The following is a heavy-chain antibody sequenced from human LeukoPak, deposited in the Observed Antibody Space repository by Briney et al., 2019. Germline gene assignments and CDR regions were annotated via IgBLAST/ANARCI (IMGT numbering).Heavy chain of an antibody. CDR2: ISGSGGST. Sequence: GGSLRLSCAASGFTFSSYAMSWVRQAPGKGLQWVSAISGSGGSTYYAASVKGRFTISRDNSKNTLFLQMNSLRAEDTAVYYCAEGTNYGGNWPFDYWGQGTLVTVSS. CDR3: AEGTNYGGNWPFDY. V-gene: IGHV3-23*01. J-gene: IGHJ4*02. D-gene: IGHD4-23*01. CDR1: GFTFSSYA.